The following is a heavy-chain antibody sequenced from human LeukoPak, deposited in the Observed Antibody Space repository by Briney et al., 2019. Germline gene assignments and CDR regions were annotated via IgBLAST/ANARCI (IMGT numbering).Heavy chain of an antibody. CDR3: ARPGASSYARWAFDI. D-gene: IGHD2-2*01. CDR1: GDSISSRGYY. J-gene: IGHJ3*02. V-gene: IGHV4-39*01. Sequence: SETLSLTCTVSGDSISSRGYYWGWIRQPPGKGLEWIGSIYYSGSTYYNPSLKSRVTIFVDTSKSQFSLKLSSVTAADTAVYYCARPGASSYARWAFDIWGQGTMVTVSS. CDR2: IYYSGST.